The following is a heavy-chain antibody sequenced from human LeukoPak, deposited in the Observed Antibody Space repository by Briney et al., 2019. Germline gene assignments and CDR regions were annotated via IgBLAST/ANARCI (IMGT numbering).Heavy chain of an antibody. CDR2: IKSKTDGGTT. V-gene: IGHV3-15*01. J-gene: IGHJ4*02. CDR3: TTGNYYGCPY. Sequence: GGSLRLSCAASGFTVSSNYMSWVRQAPGKGLEWVGRIKSKTDGGTTDYAAPVKGRSTISRDDSKNTLYLQMNSLKTEDTAVYYCTTGNYYGCPYWGQGTLVTVSS. D-gene: IGHD3-10*01. CDR1: GFTVSSNY.